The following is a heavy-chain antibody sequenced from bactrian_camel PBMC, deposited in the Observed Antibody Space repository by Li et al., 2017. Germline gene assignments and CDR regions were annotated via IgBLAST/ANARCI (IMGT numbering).Heavy chain of an antibody. CDR1: GYIGNKYC. Sequence: VQLVESGGGSVQAGGSLRLSCAAPGYIGNKYCMGWFRQAPGRQREGVAGIDRDGITTYADSVKGRFTISQDNAKNTLYLQMNSLKPEDTAMYYCAADTLGPYGDTCWDLQYTNWGQGTQVTVS. V-gene: IGHV3S53*01. CDR3: AADTLGPYGDTCWDLQYTN. CDR2: IDRDGIT. J-gene: IGHJ4*01. D-gene: IGHD6*01.